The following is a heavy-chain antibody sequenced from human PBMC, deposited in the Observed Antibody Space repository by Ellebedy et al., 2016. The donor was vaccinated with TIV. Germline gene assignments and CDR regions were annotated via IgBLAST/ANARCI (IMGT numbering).Heavy chain of an antibody. D-gene: IGHD1-1*01. CDR2: IYYSGTT. J-gene: IGHJ4*02. V-gene: IGHV4-39*07. CDR3: ARVLRAGRSGDYFDY. Sequence: MPSETLSLTCSVSGGSISSSSFYWGWIRQPPGKGLEWIGNIYYSGTTFYSPSLKSRVTISVDTSKNQFSLNLSSVTAADTAVYYCARVLRAGRSGDYFDYWGRGTLVTVSS. CDR1: GGSISSSSFY.